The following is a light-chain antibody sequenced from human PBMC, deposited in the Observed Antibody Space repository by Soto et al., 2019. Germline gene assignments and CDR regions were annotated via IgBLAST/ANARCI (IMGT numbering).Light chain of an antibody. CDR1: QTISSW. CDR2: NAD. V-gene: IGKV1-5*01. CDR3: QQFSLYWA. Sequence: DIQMNKSPSTLSVSVRDRVTITCRASQTISSWLAWYQQKPGKAPKLLIYNADTLESGVPSRFSGSGYGTEFILTISSLEPDDFATYYCQQFSLYWAFGQGTKVDI. J-gene: IGKJ1*01.